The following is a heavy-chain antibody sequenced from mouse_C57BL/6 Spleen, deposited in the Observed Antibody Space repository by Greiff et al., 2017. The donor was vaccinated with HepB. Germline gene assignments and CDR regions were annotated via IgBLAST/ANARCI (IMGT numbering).Heavy chain of an antibody. Sequence: QVQLQQSGAELVKPGASVKMSCKASGYTFTTYPIEWMKQNHGKSLEWIGNFHPYNDDTKYNEKFKGKATLTVEKSSSTVYLELSRLTSDDSAVYDCARGVGQIYYDYDEGVFDYWGQGTTLTVSS. J-gene: IGHJ2*01. V-gene: IGHV1-47*01. D-gene: IGHD2-4*01. CDR2: FHPYNDDT. CDR3: ARGVGQIYYDYDEGVFDY. CDR1: GYTFTTYP.